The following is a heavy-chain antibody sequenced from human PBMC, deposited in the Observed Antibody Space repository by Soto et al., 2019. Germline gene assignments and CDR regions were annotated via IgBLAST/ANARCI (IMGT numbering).Heavy chain of an antibody. Sequence: PSETLSLTCAVYGGSFSGYYWSWIRQPPGKGLERIGEINHSGSTNYNPSLKSRVTISVDTSKNQFSLKLSSVTAADTAVYYCARGDSYYYYGMDVWGQGTTVTVSS. CDR2: INHSGST. V-gene: IGHV4-34*01. J-gene: IGHJ6*02. CDR3: ARGDSYYYYGMDV. CDR1: GGSFSGYY.